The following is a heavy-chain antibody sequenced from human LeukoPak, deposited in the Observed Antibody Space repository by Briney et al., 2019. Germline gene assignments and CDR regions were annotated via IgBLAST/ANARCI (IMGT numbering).Heavy chain of an antibody. CDR2: ISYDGSNK. CDR1: GFTFSSYA. D-gene: IGHD2-15*01. J-gene: IGHJ6*02. CDR3: ARDRSEVVVAVTHLDYGMDV. V-gene: IGHV3-30*04. Sequence: PGGSLRLSCAASGFTFSSYAMHWVRQAPGKGLEWVAVISYDGSNKYYADSVKGRFTISRDNSKHTLYLQMNSLRAEDTAVYYCARDRSEVVVAVTHLDYGMDVWGQGTTVTVSS.